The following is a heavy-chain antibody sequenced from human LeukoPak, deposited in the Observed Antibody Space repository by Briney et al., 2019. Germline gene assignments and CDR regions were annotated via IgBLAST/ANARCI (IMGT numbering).Heavy chain of an antibody. CDR1: GFTFSSYA. D-gene: IGHD5-18*01. CDR3: AKGFGYSYGYGLDY. CDR2: ISGSGGST. V-gene: IGHV3-23*01. Sequence: GGSLRLSCAASGFTFSSYAMSWVRQAPGKGLEWVSAISGSGGSTYYADSVKGRFTISRDNSKNTLYLQMSSLRAEDTAVYYCAKGFGYSYGYGLDYWGQGTLVTVSS. J-gene: IGHJ4*02.